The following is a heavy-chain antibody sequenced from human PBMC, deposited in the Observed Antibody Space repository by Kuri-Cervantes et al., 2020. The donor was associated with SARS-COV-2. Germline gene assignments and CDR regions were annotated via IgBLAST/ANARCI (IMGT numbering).Heavy chain of an antibody. D-gene: IGHD3-3*01. CDR1: GFTFSSYS. CDR2: ISSSSSTI. Sequence: GGSLRLSCAASGFTFSSYSMNWVRQAPGKGLEWVSYISSSSSTIYYADYDKGRFTISRDNAKNSLYLQMNSLRAEDTAVYYCSRVEGISLDYWGQGTLVTVSS. CDR3: SRVEGISLDY. V-gene: IGHV3-48*01. J-gene: IGHJ4*02.